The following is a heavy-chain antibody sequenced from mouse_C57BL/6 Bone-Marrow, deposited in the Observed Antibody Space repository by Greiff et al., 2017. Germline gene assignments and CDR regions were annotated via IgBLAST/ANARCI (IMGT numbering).Heavy chain of an antibody. CDR1: EYEFPSHD. D-gene: IGHD2-1*01. Sequence: EVKVVESGGGLVQPGESLKLSCESNEYEFPSHDMSWVRKTPEKRLELVAAINSDGGSTYYPDTMERRFNITRDNTKKTLYLQMSSLRSEDTALYYCARPDGNSILDYWGQGTTLTVSS. CDR3: ARPDGNSILDY. J-gene: IGHJ2*01. V-gene: IGHV5-2*01. CDR2: INSDGGST.